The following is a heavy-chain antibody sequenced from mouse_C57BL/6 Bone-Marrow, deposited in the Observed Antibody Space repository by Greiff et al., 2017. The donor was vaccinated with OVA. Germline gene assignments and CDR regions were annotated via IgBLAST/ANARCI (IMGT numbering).Heavy chain of an antibody. CDR1: GYTFTDYN. D-gene: IGHD2-5*01. J-gene: IGHJ1*03. Sequence: EVQLQQSGPELVKPGASVKMSCKASGYTFTDYNMHWVKQSHGKSLEWIGYINPNNVGTSYNQKFKGKATLTVNKSSSTAYMELRSLTSEDSAVYYCSRGNPYYSNYRYFDVWGTGTTVTVSS. CDR3: SRGNPYYSNYRYFDV. CDR2: INPNNVGT. V-gene: IGHV1-22*01.